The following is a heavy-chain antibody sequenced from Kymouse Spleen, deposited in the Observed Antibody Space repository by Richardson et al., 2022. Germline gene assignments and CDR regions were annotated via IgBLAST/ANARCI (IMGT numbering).Heavy chain of an antibody. CDR3: ARGEAARRGVATVFDY. V-gene: IGHV4-34*01. Sequence: QVQLQQWGAGLLKPSETLSLTCAVYGGSFSGYYWSWIRQPPGKGLEWIGEINHSGSTNYNPSLKSRVTISVDTSKNQFSLKLSSVTAADTAVYYCARGEAARRGVATVFDYWGQGTLVTVSS. CDR2: INHSGST. J-gene: IGHJ4*02. CDR1: GGSFSGYY. D-gene: IGHD6-6*01.